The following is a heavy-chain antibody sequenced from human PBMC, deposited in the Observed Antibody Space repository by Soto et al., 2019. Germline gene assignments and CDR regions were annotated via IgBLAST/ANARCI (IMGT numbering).Heavy chain of an antibody. CDR2: INWIGGST. CDR1: GFTFSSNA. CDR3: ARHGGTPDLYFDY. D-gene: IGHD3-16*01. J-gene: IGHJ4*02. Sequence: ETLSLSCAASGFTFSSNAMSWVRQAPGKGLEWVSAINWIGGSTNYADSMKGRFTISRDNAKNSLYLQISSLRAEDTALYYCARHGGTPDLYFDYWGQGTPVTVSS. V-gene: IGHV3-20*04.